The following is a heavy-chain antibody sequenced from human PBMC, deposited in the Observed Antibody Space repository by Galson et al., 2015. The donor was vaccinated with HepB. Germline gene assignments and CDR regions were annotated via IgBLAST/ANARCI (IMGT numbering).Heavy chain of an antibody. D-gene: IGHD1-26*01. CDR3: TRGGGSFGY. Sequence: SLRLSCATSGFSFSDSAMNWVRQAPGKGLEWVSSINGGSTSIHYADSLRGRVTISRDKTNNSLYLHMNTLQVEDTAVYYCTRGGGSFGYWGQGTLVTVSS. CDR1: GFSFSDSA. CDR2: INGGSTSI. J-gene: IGHJ4*02. V-gene: IGHV3-21*06.